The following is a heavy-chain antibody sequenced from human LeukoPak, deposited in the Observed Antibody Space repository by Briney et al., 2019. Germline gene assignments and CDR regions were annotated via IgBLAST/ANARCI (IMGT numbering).Heavy chain of an antibody. D-gene: IGHD3-22*01. Sequence: ASVKVSCKASGGTFSSYAISWVRQAPGQGLEWMGGIIPIFGTANYAQEFQGRVTMTRDTSTSTVYMELSSLRSEDTAVYYCARGARGYYDSSGYYQNWGQGTLVTVSS. V-gene: IGHV1-69*05. CDR2: IIPIFGTA. CDR1: GGTFSSYA. J-gene: IGHJ4*02. CDR3: ARGARGYYDSSGYYQN.